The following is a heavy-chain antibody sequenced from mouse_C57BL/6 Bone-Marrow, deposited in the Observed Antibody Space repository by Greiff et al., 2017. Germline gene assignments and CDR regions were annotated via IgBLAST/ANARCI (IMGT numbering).Heavy chain of an antibody. D-gene: IGHD3-3*01. CDR3: ARDRGLGRNWYFDV. V-gene: IGHV5-6*01. Sequence: EVQLQQSGGDLVKPGGSLKLSCAASGFTFSSYGMSWVRQTPDKRLEWVATISSGGSYTYYPDSVKGRFTISRDNAKNTLYLQMSSLKSEDTAMYYCARDRGLGRNWYFDVWGTGTTVTVSS. CDR2: ISSGGSYT. J-gene: IGHJ1*03. CDR1: GFTFSSYG.